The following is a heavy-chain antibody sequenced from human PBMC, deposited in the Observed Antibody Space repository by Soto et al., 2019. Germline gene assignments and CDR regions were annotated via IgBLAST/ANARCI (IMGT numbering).Heavy chain of an antibody. J-gene: IGHJ6*02. V-gene: IGHV3-72*01. Sequence: EVQLVESGGGLVQPGGSLRLSCAASGFTFSDHYMDWVRQAPGKGLEWVGRTRNKANSYTTEYAASVKGRFTISRDDSKNPLYLQMNSLKTEETAVYYCARSRVPPGYYYSGMDVWGQGTTVTVSS. CDR3: ARSRVPPGYYYSGMDV. CDR2: TRNKANSYTT. CDR1: GFTFSDHY.